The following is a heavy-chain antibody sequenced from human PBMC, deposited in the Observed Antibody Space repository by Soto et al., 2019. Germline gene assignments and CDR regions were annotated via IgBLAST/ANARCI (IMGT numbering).Heavy chain of an antibody. Sequence: WGSLRLSCAASGFSFSTYTMSWVRRAPGKGLEWVSAISGSGGSPSYADSVQGRFTISRDNPKKTLYLQMNSLRAEDTAVYYCAKARCTTSNCYVPDYWGQGTLVTVSS. CDR3: AKARCTTSNCYVPDY. D-gene: IGHD2-8*01. CDR1: GFSFSTYT. CDR2: ISGSGGSP. V-gene: IGHV3-23*01. J-gene: IGHJ4*02.